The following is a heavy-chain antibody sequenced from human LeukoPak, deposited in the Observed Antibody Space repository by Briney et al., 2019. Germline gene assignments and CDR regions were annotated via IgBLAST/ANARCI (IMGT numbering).Heavy chain of an antibody. CDR1: EFTVSSNY. J-gene: IGHJ4*02. CDR3: ARGLNFDY. CDR2: IYSGGST. V-gene: IGHV3-66*01. Sequence: GGSLRLSCAASEFTVSSNYMSWVRQAPGKGLEWVSGIYSGGSTYYADSVKGRFTISRDNSKNTLYLQMNSLRAEDTAVYYCARGLNFDYWGQGTLVTVSS. D-gene: IGHD2-8*01.